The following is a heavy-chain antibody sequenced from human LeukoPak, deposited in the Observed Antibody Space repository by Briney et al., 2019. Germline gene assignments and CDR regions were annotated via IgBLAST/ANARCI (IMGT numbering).Heavy chain of an antibody. CDR2: ISSNGGST. CDR3: VKGSKGYCSGGSCYFDPPYDY. CDR1: GFTFSVYN. J-gene: IGHJ4*02. V-gene: IGHV3-64D*06. Sequence: PGGSLRLSCAASGFTFSVYNMNWVRQAPGKGLEYVSAISSNGGSTYYADSVKGRFTISRDNSKNTLYLQMSSLRAEDTAVYYCVKGSKGYCSGGSCYFDPPYDYWGQGTLVTVSS. D-gene: IGHD2-15*01.